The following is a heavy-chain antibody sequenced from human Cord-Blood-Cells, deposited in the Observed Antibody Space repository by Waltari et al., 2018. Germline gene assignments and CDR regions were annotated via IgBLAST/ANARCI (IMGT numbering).Heavy chain of an antibody. CDR1: GFTFSSYS. Sequence: EVQLVESGGGLVQPGGSLRLSGAASGFTFSSYSMNWVRQAPGKGLEWVSYISSSSSTIYYADSVKDRFTISRDNAKNSLYLQMNSLRAEDTAVYYCARRSRRDAFDIWGQGTMVTVSS. CDR3: ARRSRRDAFDI. V-gene: IGHV3-48*01. J-gene: IGHJ3*02. CDR2: ISSSSSTI.